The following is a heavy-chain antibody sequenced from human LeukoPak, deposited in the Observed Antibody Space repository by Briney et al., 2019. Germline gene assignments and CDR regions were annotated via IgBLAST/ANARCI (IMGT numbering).Heavy chain of an antibody. Sequence: ASVKVSCKASGYTFTGYYIHWARQAPGQGLEWMGWINPNSGGSNYAQKFQGRVTMTRDTSITTVFMELSRLRSDDTAVYYCASPGNYDSSGYYLSGNDAFDIWGQGTMVTVSS. V-gene: IGHV1-2*02. D-gene: IGHD3-22*01. CDR2: INPNSGGS. J-gene: IGHJ3*02. CDR1: GYTFTGYY. CDR3: ASPGNYDSSGYYLSGNDAFDI.